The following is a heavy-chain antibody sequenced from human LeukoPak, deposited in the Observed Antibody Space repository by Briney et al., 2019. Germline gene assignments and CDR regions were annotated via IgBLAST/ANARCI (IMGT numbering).Heavy chain of an antibody. CDR1: GFTFSSYA. D-gene: IGHD3-22*01. Sequence: GGSLRLSCAASGFTFSSYAMSWVRQAPGKGLEWVSAISGSGGSTYYADSVKGRFTISRDNSKNTLYLQMNSLRAEDTAEYYCARIPLVHYDSSGYDAFDIWGQGTMVTVSS. J-gene: IGHJ3*02. CDR3: ARIPLVHYDSSGYDAFDI. CDR2: ISGSGGST. V-gene: IGHV3-23*01.